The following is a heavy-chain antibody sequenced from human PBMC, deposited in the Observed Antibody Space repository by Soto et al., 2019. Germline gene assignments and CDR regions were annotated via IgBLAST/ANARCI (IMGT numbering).Heavy chain of an antibody. CDR1: GFTFDDYA. CDR2: ISWNSGSI. CDR3: AKDTDPAMGTSGIDS. Sequence: SGGSLRLSCTASGFTFDDYAMHWVRQAPGKGLEWVSSISWNSGSIGYADSVKGRFTISRDNAKNSQYLQMNSLTAEDAAFYYCAKDTDPAMGTSGIDSWGQGTLVTVSS. D-gene: IGHD5-18*01. V-gene: IGHV3-9*01. J-gene: IGHJ4*02.